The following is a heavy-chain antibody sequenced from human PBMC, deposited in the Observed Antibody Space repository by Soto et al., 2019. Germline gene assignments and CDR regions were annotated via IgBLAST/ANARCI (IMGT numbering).Heavy chain of an antibody. CDR2: ISAAGDP. CDR1: GFTFRNYD. CDR3: ARTDRDSYGLDV. Sequence: EVQLVESGGGLVQPGGSLRLSCEASGFTFRNYDMHWVRQGTGKGLEWVSGISAAGDPDYADSVEGRFTISRENAQNSFFLQMNSLRVGDTAVYYCARTDRDSYGLDVWGQGTTVIFS. J-gene: IGHJ6*02. V-gene: IGHV3-13*05.